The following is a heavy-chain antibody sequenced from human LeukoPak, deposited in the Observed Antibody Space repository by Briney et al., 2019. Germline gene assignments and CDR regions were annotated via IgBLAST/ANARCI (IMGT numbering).Heavy chain of an antibody. J-gene: IGHJ3*02. D-gene: IGHD3-16*02. V-gene: IGHV3-30*02. CDR3: AKDKRLGELSFDAFDI. CDR1: GFTFSSYG. CDR2: IRYDGSNK. Sequence: PGGSLRLSCAASGFTFSSYGMHWVRQAPGKGLEWVAFIRYDGSNKYYADSVKGRFTISRDNSKNTLYLQMNSLRAEDTAVYYCAKDKRLGELSFDAFDIWGQGTMVTVSS.